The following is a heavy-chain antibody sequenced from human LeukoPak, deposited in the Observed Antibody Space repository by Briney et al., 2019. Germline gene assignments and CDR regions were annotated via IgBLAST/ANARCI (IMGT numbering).Heavy chain of an antibody. CDR2: IDPSDSYT. CDR1: GYSFTSYW. D-gene: IGHD3-10*01. CDR3: AREPGYYGSGSYYSYFDY. J-gene: IGHJ4*02. Sequence: GESLQISCKGSGYSFTSYWISWVRQMPGKGLEWMGRIDPSDSYTNYSPSFQGHVTISADKSISTAYLQWRSLKASDPAMYYCAREPGYYGSGSYYSYFDYWGQGTLVTVSS. V-gene: IGHV5-10-1*01.